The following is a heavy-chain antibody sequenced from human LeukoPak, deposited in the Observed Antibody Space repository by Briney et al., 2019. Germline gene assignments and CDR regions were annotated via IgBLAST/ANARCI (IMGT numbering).Heavy chain of an antibody. CDR3: ARPWSSGWYVLEAFNM. Sequence: GEPLNISCRASGYSFTIYCIVWVRQLPGKGLDWMGIIYPVDSNTTYNPSFEGQVTISADKPRSTAYVKWSRLKASDSAMYYCARPWSSGWYVLEAFNMWGKGTRVSVSS. J-gene: IGHJ3*02. V-gene: IGHV5-51*01. D-gene: IGHD6-13*01. CDR1: GYSFTIYC. CDR2: IYPVDSNT.